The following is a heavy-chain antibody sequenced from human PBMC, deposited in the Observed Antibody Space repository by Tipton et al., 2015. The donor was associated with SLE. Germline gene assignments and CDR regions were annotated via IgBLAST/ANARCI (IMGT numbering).Heavy chain of an antibody. J-gene: IGHJ4*02. V-gene: IGHV4-59*11. D-gene: IGHD4-23*01. CDR2: IYYSGST. CDR1: GISISTHY. CDR3: ATTVASYFDY. Sequence: LRLSCKVSGISISTHYWSWIRQPPGKGLEWIGYIYYSGSTNYNPSLKSRVTISVDTSKNQFSLKLSSVTAADTAVYYCATTVASYFDYWGQGTLVTVSS.